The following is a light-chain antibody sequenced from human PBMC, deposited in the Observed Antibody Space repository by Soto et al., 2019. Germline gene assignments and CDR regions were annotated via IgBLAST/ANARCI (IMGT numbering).Light chain of an antibody. CDR3: QQRFSWPLT. V-gene: IGKV3-11*01. CDR1: QSIGKY. J-gene: IGKJ4*01. Sequence: EIVVTQSPATLSLSPGERATLSCRASQSIGKYLAWYQQTPGQVPRLLIYDAFDRATGTPARFSGSGSGTDFTLTISSLEPEDFAVYHCQQRFSWPLTFGGGTKVEIK. CDR2: DAF.